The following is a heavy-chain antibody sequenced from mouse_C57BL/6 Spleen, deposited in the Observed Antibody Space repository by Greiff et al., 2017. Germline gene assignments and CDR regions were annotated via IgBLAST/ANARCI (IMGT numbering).Heavy chain of an antibody. V-gene: IGHV1-66*01. CDR3: ARDGPLTGTDY. Sequence: QVQLQQSGPELVKPGASVKISCKASGYSFTSYYIHWVKQRPGQGLEWIGWIYPGSGNTKYNEKFKGKATLTADTSSSTAYMQLSSLTSEDSAVYYCARDGPLTGTDYWGQGTTLTVSS. CDR1: GYSFTSYY. CDR2: IYPGSGNT. J-gene: IGHJ2*01. D-gene: IGHD4-1*01.